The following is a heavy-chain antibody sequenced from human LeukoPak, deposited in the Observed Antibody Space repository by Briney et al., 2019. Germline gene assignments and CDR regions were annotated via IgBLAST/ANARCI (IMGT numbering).Heavy chain of an antibody. V-gene: IGHV3-74*01. CDR3: ASAGHDYSGDFFDY. D-gene: IGHD4-23*01. CDR2: INSDGSST. CDR1: AFTFSNYW. J-gene: IGHJ4*02. Sequence: PGGSLRLSCAASAFTFSNYWMHWVRQAPGKGLVWVSRINSDGSSTAYADSVKGRFTISRDNAKNTLYLQMNSLRAEDTAVYYCASAGHDYSGDFFDYWGQGTLVTVSS.